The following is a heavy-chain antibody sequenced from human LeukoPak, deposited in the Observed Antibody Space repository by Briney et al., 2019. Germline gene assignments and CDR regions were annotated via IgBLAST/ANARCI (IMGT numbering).Heavy chain of an antibody. Sequence: GGSLRLSCAASGFTFSSYGMHWVRQAPGKGLEWVSFIRYDGSNKYYADSVKGRFTISRDNSKNTLYLQMNSLRAEDTAVYYCAKGTGQQASGLYYFDYWGQGTLVTVSS. V-gene: IGHV3-30*02. J-gene: IGHJ4*02. D-gene: IGHD1/OR15-1a*01. CDR1: GFTFSSYG. CDR3: AKGTGQQASGLYYFDY. CDR2: IRYDGSNK.